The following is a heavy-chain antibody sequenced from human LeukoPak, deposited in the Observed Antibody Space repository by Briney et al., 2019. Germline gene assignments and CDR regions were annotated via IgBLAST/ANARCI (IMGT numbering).Heavy chain of an antibody. CDR1: GFTFSSYS. CDR2: ISSSSSTI. J-gene: IGHJ6*02. V-gene: IGHV3-48*01. D-gene: IGHD1-1*01. CDR3: ARERWEQLEWYYYYYGMDV. Sequence: GGSLRLSCAASGFTFSSYSMNWVRQAPGKGLEWVSYISSSSSTIYYADSVKGRFTTSRDNAKNSLYLQMNSLRAEDTAVYYCARERWEQLEWYYYYYGMDVWGQGTTVTVSS.